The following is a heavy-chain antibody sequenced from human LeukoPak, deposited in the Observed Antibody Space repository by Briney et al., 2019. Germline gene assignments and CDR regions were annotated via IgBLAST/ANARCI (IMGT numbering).Heavy chain of an antibody. V-gene: IGHV3-30-3*01. CDR1: GFTFSSYA. D-gene: IGHD4-11*01. CDR2: ISYDGSNK. CDR3: ASAYSNYGYYFDY. J-gene: IGHJ4*02. Sequence: GGSLRLSCAASGFTFSSYAIHWVRHAPGKGLDTVAVISYDGSNKYYAHSVKGRFTISRDNYKNTMYLQMNSLRAEDTAVYYCASAYSNYGYYFDYWGQGTLVTVSS.